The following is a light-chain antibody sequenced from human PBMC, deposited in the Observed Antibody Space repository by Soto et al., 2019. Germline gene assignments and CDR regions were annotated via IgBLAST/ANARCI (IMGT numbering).Light chain of an antibody. CDR3: AAWDDSLRGGV. CDR2: STN. Sequence: QSVLTQPPSASGTPGQRVTISCFGSSSNIGTNSVNWYQQLPGTAPKVLIYSTNQRPSGVPDRFSGSKSGTSASLAISGLRSEDEADYYCAAWDDSLRGGVFGGGTKLTVL. J-gene: IGLJ2*01. V-gene: IGLV1-47*02. CDR1: SSNIGTNS.